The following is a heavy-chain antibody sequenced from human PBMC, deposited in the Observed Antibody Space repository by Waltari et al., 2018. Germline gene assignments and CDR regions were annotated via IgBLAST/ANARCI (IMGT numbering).Heavy chain of an antibody. D-gene: IGHD2-2*01. J-gene: IGHJ5*02. V-gene: IGHV3-23*04. CDR1: GFTFSSYA. CDR3: AKDNIVVVPAAPGHWFDP. CDR2: ISGRCGSP. Sequence: EVQLVESGGGLVQPGGSLRLSCAASGFTFSSYAMSWVRQAPGKGLEWVSAISGRCGSPYYAYSGKGRFTISSDNSKNTLDLQMNSLRAEDTAVYYCAKDNIVVVPAAPGHWFDPWGQGTLVTVSS.